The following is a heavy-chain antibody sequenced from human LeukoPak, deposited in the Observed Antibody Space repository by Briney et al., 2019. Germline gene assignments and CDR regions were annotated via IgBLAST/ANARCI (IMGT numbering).Heavy chain of an antibody. CDR1: GYTFTSYY. Sequence: ASVKVSCKASGYTFTSYYMHWVRQAPGQGLEWMGIINPSGGSTSYAQKSQGRVTMIRDTSTSTVYMELSSLRSEDTAVYYCASGSSSWYSLDYYYGMDVWGQGTTVTVSS. CDR3: ASGSSSWYSLDYYYGMDV. J-gene: IGHJ6*02. D-gene: IGHD6-13*01. V-gene: IGHV1-46*01. CDR2: INPSGGST.